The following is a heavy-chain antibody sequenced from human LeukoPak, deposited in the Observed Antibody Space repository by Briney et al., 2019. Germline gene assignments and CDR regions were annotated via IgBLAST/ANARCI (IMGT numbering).Heavy chain of an antibody. J-gene: IGHJ4*02. CDR3: AKDMDYDVLTGYWVFDY. V-gene: IGHV3-30*18. Sequence: GGSLRLSCAASGFTFRSYGMHWVRQAPGKGLEWVAVISYDGSNKYYADSVRGRFTISRDNSKNTLYLQMNSLRPEDTAVYYCAKDMDYDVLTGYWVFDYWGQGTLVTVSS. D-gene: IGHD3-9*01. CDR1: GFTFRSYG. CDR2: ISYDGSNK.